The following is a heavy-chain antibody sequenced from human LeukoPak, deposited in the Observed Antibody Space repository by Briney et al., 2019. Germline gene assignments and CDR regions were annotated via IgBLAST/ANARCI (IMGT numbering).Heavy chain of an antibody. D-gene: IGHD1-14*01. V-gene: IGHV3-23*01. CDR2: ISGSGGSS. J-gene: IGHJ4*02. CDR1: GFTFSTYV. Sequence: PGGSLRLSCAASGFTFSTYVMRWGRQAPGKGLEWVSRISGSGGSSYYVDSVKGRFTISRDNSKNTLYLQVNSLRVEDTAVYYCAKGTTWSYLDYWGQGTLVTVSS. CDR3: AKGTTWSYLDY.